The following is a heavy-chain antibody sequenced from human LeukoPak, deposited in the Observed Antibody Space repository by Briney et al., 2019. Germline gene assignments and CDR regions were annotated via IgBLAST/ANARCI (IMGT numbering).Heavy chain of an antibody. Sequence: ASVKVSCKASGYTFTGYYMHWVRRAPGQGLEWMGWINPNSGGTNYAQKFQGRVTMTRDTSISTAYMELSRLRSDDTAVYYCARAEPTSYYDFWSGYDYYMDVWDKGTTVTVSS. J-gene: IGHJ6*03. CDR3: ARAEPTSYYDFWSGYDYYMDV. D-gene: IGHD3-3*01. V-gene: IGHV1-2*02. CDR1: GYTFTGYY. CDR2: INPNSGGT.